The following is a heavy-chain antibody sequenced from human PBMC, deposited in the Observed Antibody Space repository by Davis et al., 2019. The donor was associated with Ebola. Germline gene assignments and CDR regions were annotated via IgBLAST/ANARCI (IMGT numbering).Heavy chain of an antibody. CDR3: ARGRIAARRMFVSSSWYYFDY. D-gene: IGHD6-6*01. CDR1: GYTFTSYY. V-gene: IGHV1-46*01. Sequence: AASVKVSCKASGYTFTSYYMHWVRQAPGQGLEWMGLINPSGGSTSYAQKFQGRVTMTRNTSISTAYMELSSLRSEDTAVYYCARGRIAARRMFVSSSWYYFDYWGQGTLITVSS. CDR2: INPSGGST. J-gene: IGHJ4*02.